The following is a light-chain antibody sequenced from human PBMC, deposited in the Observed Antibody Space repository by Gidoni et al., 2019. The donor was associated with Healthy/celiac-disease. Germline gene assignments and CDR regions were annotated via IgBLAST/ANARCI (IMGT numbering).Light chain of an antibody. CDR1: SSDVGCYNY. Sequence: QSALTQPASVSGSPGQSITISCTGTSSDVGCYNYVPWYQQHPGKAPKLMIYDVSNRPSGVSNRCSGAKSGNTASLTSSGLQAEDEADYYCSSYTSSSTPVVFGGGTKLTVL. V-gene: IGLV2-14*01. J-gene: IGLJ2*01. CDR2: DVS. CDR3: SSYTSSSTPVV.